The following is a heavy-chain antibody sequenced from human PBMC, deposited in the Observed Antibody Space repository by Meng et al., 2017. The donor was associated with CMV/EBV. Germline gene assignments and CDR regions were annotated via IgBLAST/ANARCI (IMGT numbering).Heavy chain of an antibody. V-gene: IGHV1-18*01. J-gene: IGHJ6*02. CDR3: ARDLNSSSWFYYYYYGMDF. Sequence: ASVKVSCKASGYTFTSYGISWVRQAPGQGLEWMGWISAYNGNTNYAQKLQGRVTMTTDTSTSTAYMELRSLRSDDTALYYCARDLNSSSWFYYYYYGMDFWVQGTTVTFSS. D-gene: IGHD6-13*01. CDR1: GYTFTSYG. CDR2: ISAYNGNT.